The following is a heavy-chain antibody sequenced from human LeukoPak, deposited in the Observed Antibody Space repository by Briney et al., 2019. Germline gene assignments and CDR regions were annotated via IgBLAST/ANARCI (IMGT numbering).Heavy chain of an antibody. V-gene: IGHV1-69*13. CDR3: ARGRPCSSTSCLYPYYYYGMDV. J-gene: IGHJ6*02. CDR1: GGTFSSYA. CDR2: IIPIFGTA. Sequence: GASVKVSCKASGGTFSSYAISWVRQAPGQGLEWMGGIIPIFGTANYAQKFQGRVTITADESTSTAYMELSSLRSEDTAVYSCARGRPCSSTSCLYPYYYYGMDVWGQGTTVTVSS. D-gene: IGHD2-2*01.